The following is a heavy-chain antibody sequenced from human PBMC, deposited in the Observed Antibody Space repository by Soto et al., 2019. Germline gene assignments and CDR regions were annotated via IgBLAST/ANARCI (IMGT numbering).Heavy chain of an antibody. CDR1: GGSISSGDYY. CDR2: IYYSGST. V-gene: IGHV4-30-4*01. CDR3: ARDDFGRNTRAFDP. D-gene: IGHD4-17*01. J-gene: IGHJ5*02. Sequence: SETLSLTCTVSGGSISSGDYYWSWIRQPPGKGLEWIGYIYYSGSTYYNPSLKSRVTISVDTSKNQFSLKLTSVNAADTAVYYCARDDFGRNTRAFDPWGQGTLVTVSS.